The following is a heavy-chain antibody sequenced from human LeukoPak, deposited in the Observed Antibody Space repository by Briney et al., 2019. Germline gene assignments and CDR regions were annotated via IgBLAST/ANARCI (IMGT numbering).Heavy chain of an antibody. CDR3: ARDKTSFDY. V-gene: IGHV3-23*01. D-gene: IGHD1-7*01. CDR2: ISGGGDST. J-gene: IGHJ4*02. Sequence: GGSLRLSCAASGFTFSSYAMSWVRQAPGKGLEWVSAISGGGDSTHSADSVKGRFTISRDNSKNTLYLQMNSLRAVDTAVYYCARDKTSFDYWGQGTLVTVSS. CDR1: GFTFSSYA.